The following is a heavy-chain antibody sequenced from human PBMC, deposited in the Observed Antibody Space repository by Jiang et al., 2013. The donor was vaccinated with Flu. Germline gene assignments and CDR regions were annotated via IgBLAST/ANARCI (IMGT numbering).Heavy chain of an antibody. J-gene: IGHJ6*02. Sequence: GPGLVKPSETLSLTCTVSGGSISSNSYYWGWIRQPPGKGLEWIGSIYYSGSTYYNPSLKSRVTISVDTSKNQFSLKLSSVTAADTAVYYCASYTGDTAMVLYYYGMDVWGQGTTVTVSS. D-gene: IGHD5-18*01. CDR1: GGSISSNSYY. CDR2: IYYSGST. CDR3: ASYTGDTAMVLYYYGMDV. V-gene: IGHV4-39*01.